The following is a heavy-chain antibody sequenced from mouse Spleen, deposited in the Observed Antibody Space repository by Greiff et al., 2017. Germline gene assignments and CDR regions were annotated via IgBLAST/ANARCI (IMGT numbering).Heavy chain of an antibody. D-gene: IGHD1-1*01. V-gene: IGHV3-1*01. Sequence: EVKLMESGPGMVKPSQSLSLTCTVTGYSITSGYDWHWIRHFPGNKLEWMGYISYSGSTNYNPSLKSRISITHDTSKNHFFLKLNSVTTEDTATYYCARETTVVATRWYFDVWGTGTTVTVSS. CDR3: ARETTVVATRWYFDV. J-gene: IGHJ1*03. CDR2: ISYSGST. CDR1: GYSITSGYD.